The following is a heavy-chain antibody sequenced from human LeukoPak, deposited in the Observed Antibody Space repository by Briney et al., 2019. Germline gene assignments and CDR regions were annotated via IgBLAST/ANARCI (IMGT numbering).Heavy chain of an antibody. CDR1: GYSFSSYW. V-gene: IGHV5-51*01. J-gene: IGHJ4*02. D-gene: IGHD2-8*02. CDR3: ARRRDGTGSPLEY. Sequence: GESLNLSCKCPGYSFSSYWIGWVRQMPGKGLEWMGIIYPRDSDTRYSPSFRGQVTISVDKSINSAYLQWSSLKASDTAMYYCARRRDGTGSPLEYWGQGTLVTVSS. CDR2: IYPRDSDT.